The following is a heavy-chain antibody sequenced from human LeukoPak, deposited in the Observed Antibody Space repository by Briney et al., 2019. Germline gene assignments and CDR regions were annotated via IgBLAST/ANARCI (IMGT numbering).Heavy chain of an antibody. Sequence: PGESLRLSCAASGFAFGSHWMNWVRQAPGKGPEWVANINREGSDKNYVDSVKGRFTISRDNAKNSLYLQMNSLRVEDTAVYYCARDGVPGGRDVWGQGTTVTVS. CDR2: INREGSDK. CDR3: ARDGVPGGRDV. V-gene: IGHV3-7*01. J-gene: IGHJ6*02. CDR1: GFAFGSHW. D-gene: IGHD3-16*01.